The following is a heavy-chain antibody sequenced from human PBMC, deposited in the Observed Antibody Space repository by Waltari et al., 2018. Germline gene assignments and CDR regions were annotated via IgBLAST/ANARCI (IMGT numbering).Heavy chain of an antibody. D-gene: IGHD6-13*01. V-gene: IGHV3-74*01. CDR2: INRDGRSK. CDR3: VRENIAAAGLES. CDR1: GFIFSTYW. Sequence: EVQLVESGGGLVQPGGSLRLSCVASGFIFSTYWMDWVRQAPGKGLVWGSRINRDGRSKTYADSVKGQFTISRDNAKNTLYLHMSSLRAEDTAVYYCVRENIAAAGLESWGQGTLVTVSS. J-gene: IGHJ4*02.